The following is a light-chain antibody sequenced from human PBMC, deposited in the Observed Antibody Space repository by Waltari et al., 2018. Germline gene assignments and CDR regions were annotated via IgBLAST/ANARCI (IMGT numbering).Light chain of an antibody. Sequence: QSALTQPRSLSGSPGQSVTISCTGTGSDLDAYNDDSWYQQLPGQAPKVIIYDFNKRPSGFPDRFSGSKSGNTASLTISGLQPGDDADYYCCSYAGTYYVFGSGTTVTVL. V-gene: IGLV2-11*01. CDR1: GSDLDAYND. CDR2: DFN. CDR3: CSYAGTYYV. J-gene: IGLJ1*01.